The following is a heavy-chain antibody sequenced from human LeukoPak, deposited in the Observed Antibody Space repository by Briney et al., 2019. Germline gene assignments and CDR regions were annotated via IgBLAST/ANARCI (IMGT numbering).Heavy chain of an antibody. CDR3: ATETGDGDY. D-gene: IGHD7-27*01. Sequence: PSQTLSLTCTVSGGSISSGSYYWSWIRQPAGKGLEWIGRIYTSGSTNYNPSIKSRVTISVATSKNQFSLKLSSVTAADTAVYYCATETGDGDYWGQGTMVTVSS. V-gene: IGHV4-61*02. CDR1: GGSISSGSYY. CDR2: IYTSGST. J-gene: IGHJ4*02.